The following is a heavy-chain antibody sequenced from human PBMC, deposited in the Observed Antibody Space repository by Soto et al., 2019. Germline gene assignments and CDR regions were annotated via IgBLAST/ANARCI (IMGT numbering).Heavy chain of an antibody. D-gene: IGHD4-17*01. V-gene: IGHV3-30*18. CDR1: GFTFSSYG. CDR3: AKDANYGDNRYLDL. J-gene: IGHJ2*01. CDR2: ISYDGSNK. Sequence: PGGSLRLSCAASGFTFSSYGMHWVRQAPGKGLEWVAVISYDGSNKYYADSVKGRFTISRDNSKNTLYLQMNSLRAEDTAVYYCAKDANYGDNRYLDLWGRGTLVTVSS.